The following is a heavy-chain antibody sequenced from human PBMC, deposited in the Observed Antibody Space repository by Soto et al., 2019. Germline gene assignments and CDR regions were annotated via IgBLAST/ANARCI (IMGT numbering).Heavy chain of an antibody. CDR3: AKEDYDILTGYYPMDV. D-gene: IGHD3-9*01. J-gene: IGHJ6*02. V-gene: IGHV3-30*18. CDR1: GFTFSSYG. CDR2: ISYDGSNK. Sequence: QVQLVESGGGVVQPGRSLRLSCAASGFTFSSYGMHWVRQAPGKGLEWVAVISYDGSNKYYADSVKGRFTISRDNSKSTLYLQMNSLRAEDTAVYYCAKEDYDILTGYYPMDVWGQGTTVTVSS.